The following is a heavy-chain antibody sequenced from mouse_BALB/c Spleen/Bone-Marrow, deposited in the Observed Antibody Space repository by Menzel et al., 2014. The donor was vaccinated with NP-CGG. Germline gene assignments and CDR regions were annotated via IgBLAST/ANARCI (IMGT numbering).Heavy chain of an antibody. J-gene: IGHJ2*01. Sequence: EVKLMESGGGLVQPGGSRKLSCAASGFTFSSFGMHWVRQAQEKGLEWVAYISSGSSTVYYADKVMGRFTISRDNPKNTLFLQMTSLRSEDTAMYYCARSGSSSGYSDYWGQGTTLTVSS. CDR2: ISSGSSTV. CDR1: GFTFSSFG. D-gene: IGHD1-1*01. CDR3: ARSGSSSGYSDY. V-gene: IGHV5-17*02.